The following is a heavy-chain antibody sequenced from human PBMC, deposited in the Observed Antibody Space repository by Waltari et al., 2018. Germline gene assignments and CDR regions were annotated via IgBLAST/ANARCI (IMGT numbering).Heavy chain of an antibody. CDR1: GFTFSSYW. V-gene: IGHV3-7*01. Sequence: EVQLVESGGGLVQPGGSLRLSCAASGFTFSSYWMSWVRQAPGKGLEWVANIKQDGSEKYYVDAGKGRFTISRDNAKNSLYLQMNSLRAEDTTVYYCARDLITFGGVIVIYYYGMDVWGQGTTVTVSS. D-gene: IGHD3-16*02. J-gene: IGHJ6*02. CDR2: IKQDGSEK. CDR3: ARDLITFGGVIVIYYYGMDV.